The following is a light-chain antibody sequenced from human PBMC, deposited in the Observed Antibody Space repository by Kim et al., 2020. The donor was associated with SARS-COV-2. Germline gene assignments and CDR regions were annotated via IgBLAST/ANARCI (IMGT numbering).Light chain of an antibody. CDR1: QTVNSDY. CDR3: QQYDRSPLT. CDR2: DAS. Sequence: IVLTQSPGTLSLCPGERASLSCRASQTVNSDYLAWYQQKPGQAPRLLIYDASNRATGIPDRFTGSGSGTDFTLAISRLEPEDSAMYYCQQYDRSPLTFGGGTKVEIK. J-gene: IGKJ4*01. V-gene: IGKV3-20*01.